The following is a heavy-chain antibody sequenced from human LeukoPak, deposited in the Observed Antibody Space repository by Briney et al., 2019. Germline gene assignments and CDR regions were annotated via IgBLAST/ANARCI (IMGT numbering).Heavy chain of an antibody. CDR2: IKQDGSHK. V-gene: IGHV3-7*01. J-gene: IGHJ4*02. Sequence: GGSLRLSCAASGFTLRSNWMSWVRQAPGKGLEWVANIKQDGSHKNYADSVKGRFNISRDNAKNSLYLQMNSLRAEDTAVYYCARETPDSSGWDWGQGTLVTVSS. CDR1: GFTLRSNW. CDR3: ARETPDSSGWD. D-gene: IGHD6-19*01.